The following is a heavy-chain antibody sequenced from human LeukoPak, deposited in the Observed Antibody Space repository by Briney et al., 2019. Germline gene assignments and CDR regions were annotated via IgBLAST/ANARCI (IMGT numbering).Heavy chain of an antibody. CDR2: ISSSGSTI. J-gene: IGHJ4*02. CDR3: GTGVTTIDY. D-gene: IGHD4-17*01. Sequence: GGSLRLSCAASGFTFSSYSMNWVRQAPGKGLEWVSYISSSGSTIYYADSVKGRFTISRDNAKNSLYLQMNSLRAEDTAVYYCGTGVTTIDYWGQGTLVTVSS. CDR1: GFTFSSYS. V-gene: IGHV3-48*04.